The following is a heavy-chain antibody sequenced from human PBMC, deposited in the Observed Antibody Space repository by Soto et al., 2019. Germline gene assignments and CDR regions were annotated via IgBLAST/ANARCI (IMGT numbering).Heavy chain of an antibody. D-gene: IGHD2-2*01. CDR1: GGSFRRYA. V-gene: IGHV1-69*01. J-gene: IGHJ6*02. Sequence: QVQLVQSGAELKKPGSSVKVSCKASGGSFRRYAISWVRQAPGQGLEWMGGILPIFGSPSHAQKFQGRVTITADESANTIYLELTNLTSDDTAMYYCVFGDCTSTSCSYYFYGLDVWGQGTTVTVSS. CDR3: VFGDCTSTSCSYYFYGLDV. CDR2: ILPIFGSP.